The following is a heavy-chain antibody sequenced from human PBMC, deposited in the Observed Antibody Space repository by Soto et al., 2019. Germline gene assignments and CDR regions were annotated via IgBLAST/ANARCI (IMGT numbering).Heavy chain of an antibody. CDR2: INPSDGST. V-gene: IGHV1-46*01. J-gene: IGHJ4*02. CDR3: ARLATVTPPYYFDF. D-gene: IGHD4-17*01. CDR1: GYTFISYY. Sequence: ASVKVSCKASGYTFISYYIHWVRQAPGQGLEWMGVINPSDGSTSYAQKFQGRVTMTRDTSTSTVYMELSSLRSGDTAVYFCARLATVTPPYYFDFWGQGTLVTVSS.